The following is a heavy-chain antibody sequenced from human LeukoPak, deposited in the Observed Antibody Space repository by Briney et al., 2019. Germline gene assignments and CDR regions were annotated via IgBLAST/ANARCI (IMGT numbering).Heavy chain of an antibody. J-gene: IGHJ1*01. Sequence: GASVKVSCKASGYTFTSYYMNWVRQATGQGLEWMGWMNPNSGNTGYAQKFQGRVTMTRNTSISTAYMELSSLRSEDTAVYYCASCTVPAAFRLTHAEYFQHWGQGTLVTVSS. D-gene: IGHD2-2*01. CDR1: GYTFTSYY. V-gene: IGHV1-8*01. CDR2: MNPNSGNT. CDR3: ASCTVPAAFRLTHAEYFQH.